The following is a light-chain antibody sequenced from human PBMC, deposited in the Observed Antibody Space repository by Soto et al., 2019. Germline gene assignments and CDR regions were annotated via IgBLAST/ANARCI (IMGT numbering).Light chain of an antibody. Sequence: QSALAQPASVSGSPGQSITISCTGISSDVGGYNYVSWYQQHPGKAPKLMIYEVTNRPSGVSNRFSGSKSGNTASLTISGLQADDEADYYCSSYTSSSTRVFGSGTKV. CDR1: SSDVGGYNY. CDR2: EVT. V-gene: IGLV2-14*01. J-gene: IGLJ1*01. CDR3: SSYTSSSTRV.